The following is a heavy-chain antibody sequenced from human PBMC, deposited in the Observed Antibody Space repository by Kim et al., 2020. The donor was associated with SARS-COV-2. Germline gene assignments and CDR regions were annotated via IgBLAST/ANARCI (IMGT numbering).Heavy chain of an antibody. D-gene: IGHD2-2*01. CDR3: AREIVVVPAGAFDI. V-gene: IGHV1-3*01. J-gene: IGHJ3*02. Sequence: SQKFQVRVTIPMDTSASTAYMELSSLRAEDTAVYYCAREIVVVPAGAFDIWGQGTMVTVSS.